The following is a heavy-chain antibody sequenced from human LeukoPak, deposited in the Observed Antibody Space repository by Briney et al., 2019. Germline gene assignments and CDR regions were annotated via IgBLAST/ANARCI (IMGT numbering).Heavy chain of an antibody. Sequence: GGSLRLSCAASGFTFSTYWMHWVRQAPGKGLVWVSRINSDGRSTSYAGSVKGRFTICRDNAKNTPYLQMNSLRAEDTAVYYCAKRETDSSGYLSAYLFDYWGQGTLVTVSS. D-gene: IGHD3-22*01. CDR3: AKRETDSSGYLSAYLFDY. CDR2: INSDGRST. CDR1: GFTFSTYW. J-gene: IGHJ4*02. V-gene: IGHV3-74*01.